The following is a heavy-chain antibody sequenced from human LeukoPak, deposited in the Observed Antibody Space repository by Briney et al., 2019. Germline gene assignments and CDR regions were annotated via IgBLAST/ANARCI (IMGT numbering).Heavy chain of an antibody. V-gene: IGHV4-59*01. D-gene: IGHD3-22*01. CDR2: IYYRGSP. CDR3: ARTDYHDIPM. J-gene: IGHJ3*01. CDR1: GGSISSYY. Sequence: RSSETLSLTCSVSGGSISSYYWGWVRQPPGKGLEWIGYIYYRGSPNFNPLLKSRVTISLDTSQNQFCLKLRSLTAADTPVYYCARTDYHDIPMWGQGRMVTVSS.